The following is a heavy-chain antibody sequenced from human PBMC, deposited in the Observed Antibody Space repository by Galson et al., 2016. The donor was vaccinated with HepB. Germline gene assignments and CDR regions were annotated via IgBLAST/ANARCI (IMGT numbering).Heavy chain of an antibody. CDR2: INQDGSEK. Sequence: SLRLSCAASGFTFSFYLMSWVRQAPGKGLEWVANINQDGSEKSYMDSVKGRFTISRDNAKNSLYLQMNSLRAEDTAVYYCAKNFGDYVGVTFDMWGQGTMVTVSS. CDR1: GFTFSFYL. CDR3: AKNFGDYVGVTFDM. D-gene: IGHD4-17*01. V-gene: IGHV3-7*01. J-gene: IGHJ3*02.